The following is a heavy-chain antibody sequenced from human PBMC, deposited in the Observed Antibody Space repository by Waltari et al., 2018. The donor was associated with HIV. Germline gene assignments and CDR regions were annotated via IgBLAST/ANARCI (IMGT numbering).Heavy chain of an antibody. CDR1: GYNFYDSD. Sequence: QVLLVQSGAEVKKPGASVKVSCRTSGYNFYDSDINWVRQATGQGLEWMGWMNPSSGNTGFAQRFQGRVTMTRNTSISTAYMELSSLRSEDTAVYYCARGSFWSRGDNGMDVWGQGTTVTVSS. D-gene: IGHD3-3*01. CDR3: ARGSFWSRGDNGMDV. V-gene: IGHV1-8*01. CDR2: MNPSSGNT. J-gene: IGHJ6*02.